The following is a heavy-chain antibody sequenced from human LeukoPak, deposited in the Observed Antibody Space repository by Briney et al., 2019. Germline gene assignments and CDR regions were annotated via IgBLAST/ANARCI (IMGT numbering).Heavy chain of an antibody. CDR1: DYSISSGYY. CDR2: IYHSGTT. V-gene: IGHV4-38-2*02. Sequence: PSETLSLTCTVSDYSISSGYYWGWIRPPPGKGLEWIGSIYHSGTTYYNPSLKSRVTISVDTSKNQFSLKLSSVTAADTAVYYCARRYYYDSSGYYYFDYWGQGTLVTVSS. D-gene: IGHD3-22*01. J-gene: IGHJ4*02. CDR3: ARRYYYDSSGYYYFDY.